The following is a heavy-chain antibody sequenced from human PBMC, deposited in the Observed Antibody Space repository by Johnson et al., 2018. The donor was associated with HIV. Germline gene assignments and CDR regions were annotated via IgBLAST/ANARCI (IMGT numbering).Heavy chain of an antibody. D-gene: IGHD3-9*01. CDR1: GFTFSNYG. CDR3: MTDILTGYYNPDGFDI. CDR2: IRYDESNE. Sequence: QVQLVESGGGVVQPGGSLRLSCAASGFTFSNYGMYWVRQAPGKGLEWVAFIRYDESNEYYADSVKGRFTISRDNSRNTLYLQMSVLRVEDTAVYYCMTDILTGYYNPDGFDIWGQGTMVTVS. J-gene: IGHJ3*02. V-gene: IGHV3-30*02.